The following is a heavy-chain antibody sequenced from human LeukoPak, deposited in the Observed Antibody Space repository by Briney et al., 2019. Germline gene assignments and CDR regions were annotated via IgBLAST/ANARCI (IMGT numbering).Heavy chain of an antibody. J-gene: IGHJ4*02. CDR3: ASGMATITPFDY. CDR2: IYYHCST. CDR1: GFSISSYY. V-gene: IGHV4-59*01. Sequence: SETQSLTCTVAGFSISSYYWSWIRQPPANGLEWLGYIYYHCSTNYNPSLKSRVTMSVDTSKNQFSLKLSSVTAADTAVYYCASGMATITPFDYWGQGTLVTVSS. D-gene: IGHD5-24*01.